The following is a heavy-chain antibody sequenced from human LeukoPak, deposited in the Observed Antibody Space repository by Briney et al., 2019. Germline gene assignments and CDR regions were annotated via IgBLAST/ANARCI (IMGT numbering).Heavy chain of an antibody. CDR2: ISGGGDGT. V-gene: IGHV3-23*01. J-gene: IGHJ1*01. D-gene: IGHD3-10*01. CDR1: GFTFSSYA. CDR3: AKDQGFYGSGSYKEYFQY. Sequence: GGSLRLSCAASGFTFSSYAMTWVRQAPGKGLEWVSAISGGGDGTYYADSVKGRFTTSRDNSRNTLYLQMNSLRAEDTAVYYCAKDQGFYGSGSYKEYFQYWGQGTLVTVSS.